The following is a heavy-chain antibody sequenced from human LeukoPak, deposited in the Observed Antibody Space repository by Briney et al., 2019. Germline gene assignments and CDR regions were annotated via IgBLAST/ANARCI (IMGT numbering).Heavy chain of an antibody. Sequence: PGGSLGLSCAASGFTFRSYAMSWVRQAPGKGLDWVSAVTSSDDTYYADSVKGRFTISRDNSKNTLYLDMNSLRAEDTALYYCAKSLTTMTTGGSFDIWGQGTVVTVSP. V-gene: IGHV3-23*01. J-gene: IGHJ3*02. CDR3: AKSLTTMTTGGSFDI. CDR2: VTSSDDT. CDR1: GFTFRSYA. D-gene: IGHD4-17*01.